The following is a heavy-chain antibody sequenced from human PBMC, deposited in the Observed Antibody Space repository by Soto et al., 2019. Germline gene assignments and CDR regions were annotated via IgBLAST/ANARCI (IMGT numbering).Heavy chain of an antibody. V-gene: IGHV1-2*04. D-gene: IGHD3-3*01. Sequence: GASVKVSCKASGYTFTGYYMHWVRQAPGQGLEWMGWINPNSGGTNYAQKFQGWVTMTRDTSISTAYMELSRLRSDDTAVYYCARELQNDFWSGYFSNWFDPWGQGTLVTVSS. CDR3: ARELQNDFWSGYFSNWFDP. CDR2: INPNSGGT. CDR1: GYTFTGYY. J-gene: IGHJ5*02.